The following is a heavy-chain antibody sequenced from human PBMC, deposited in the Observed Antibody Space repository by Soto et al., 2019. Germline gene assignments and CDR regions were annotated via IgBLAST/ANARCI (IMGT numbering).Heavy chain of an antibody. Sequence: QVQLVQSGAEVKKPGASVKVSCKASGYTFTSYDINWVRQATGQGLEWMGWMNPNSGNTGYAQKFQGRVTMTRNTYVSTAYRELRSRRAEDTAVYYGAREGGYSYGFDYWGQGTLVTVSS. D-gene: IGHD5-18*01. V-gene: IGHV1-8*01. CDR2: MNPNSGNT. CDR1: GYTFTSYD. J-gene: IGHJ4*02. CDR3: AREGGYSYGFDY.